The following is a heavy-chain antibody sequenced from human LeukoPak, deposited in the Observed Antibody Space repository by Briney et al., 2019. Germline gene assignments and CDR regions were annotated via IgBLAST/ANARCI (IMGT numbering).Heavy chain of an antibody. Sequence: ASVKVSCKASGYSFTSYGFSWVRQAPGQGLEWMGWINTNTGSPTYAQGFTGRFVFSLDTSVSTAYLQISSLKAEDTAVYYCARQGPGYCGSTSCYGVHYWGQGTLVTVSS. V-gene: IGHV7-4-1*02. J-gene: IGHJ4*02. D-gene: IGHD2-2*01. CDR2: INTNTGSP. CDR1: GYSFTSYG. CDR3: ARQGPGYCGSTSCYGVHY.